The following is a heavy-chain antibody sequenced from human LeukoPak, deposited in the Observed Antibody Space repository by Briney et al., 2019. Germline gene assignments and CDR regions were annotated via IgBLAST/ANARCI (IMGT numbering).Heavy chain of an antibody. CDR3: ARDSGLGSSSWYQPPDYYMDV. D-gene: IGHD6-13*01. CDR1: GFTFSSYA. V-gene: IGHV3-30*01. CDR2: ISYDGSNK. Sequence: GGSLRLSCAASGFTFSSYAMHWVRQAPGKGLEWVAVISYDGSNKYYADSVKGRFTISRDNSKNTLYLQMNSLRAEDTAVYYCARDSGLGSSSWYQPPDYYMDVWGKGTTVTVSS. J-gene: IGHJ6*03.